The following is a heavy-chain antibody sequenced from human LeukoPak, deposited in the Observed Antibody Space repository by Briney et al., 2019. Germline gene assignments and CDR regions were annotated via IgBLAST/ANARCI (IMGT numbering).Heavy chain of an antibody. CDR3: ARQTRGYSYGYGEDY. CDR2: IYHSGST. CDR1: GGSISSSNW. D-gene: IGHD5-18*01. J-gene: IGHJ4*02. V-gene: IGHV4-4*02. Sequence: PSETLSLTCAVSGGSISSSNWWSWVRQPPGKGLEWIGEIYHSGSTNYNPSLKSRATISVNKSKNQFSLKLSSVTAADTAVYYCARQTRGYSYGYGEDYWGQGTLVTVSS.